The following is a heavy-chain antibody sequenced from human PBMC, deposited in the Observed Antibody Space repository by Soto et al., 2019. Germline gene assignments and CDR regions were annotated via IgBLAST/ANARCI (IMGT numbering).Heavy chain of an antibody. CDR1: GFTFSSYS. CDR3: ARDRPGGNSGYYYYGMDV. V-gene: IGHV3-21*01. Sequence: EVQLVESGGGLVKPGGSLRLSCVASGFTFSSYSMNWVRQAPGKGLEWVSSISSSSSYIYYADSVKGRFTISRDNAKNSLYLQMNSLRAEDTAVYYCARDRPGGNSGYYYYGMDVWGQGTTVTVSS. J-gene: IGHJ6*02. CDR2: ISSSSSYI. D-gene: IGHD2-21*02.